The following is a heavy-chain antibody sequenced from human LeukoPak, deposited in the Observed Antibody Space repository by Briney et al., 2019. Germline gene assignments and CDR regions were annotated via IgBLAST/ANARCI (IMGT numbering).Heavy chain of an antibody. CDR1: GYTLTNYA. D-gene: IGHD2/OR15-2a*01. J-gene: IGHJ4*02. CDR2: INTGNGNT. CDR3: ARGGSRMTTFYIIDY. V-gene: IGHV1-3*04. Sequence: GASVNVSCKASGYTLTNYAIHWVRQAPGQRPEWMGWINTGNGNTKYSQKFQGRVTITRDTSANTAYMELSSLRFEDTAVYYCARGGSRMTTFYIIDYWGQGTLVTVSS.